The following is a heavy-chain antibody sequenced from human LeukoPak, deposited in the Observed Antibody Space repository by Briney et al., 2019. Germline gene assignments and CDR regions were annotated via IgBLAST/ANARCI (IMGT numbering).Heavy chain of an antibody. CDR2: IKQDGSEK. D-gene: IGHD2-15*01. CDR1: GFTFSNHW. J-gene: IGHJ4*02. V-gene: IGHV3-7*01. CDR3: ARGHQGRYCSGGSCFIDY. Sequence: PGGSLRLSCAASGFTFSNHWMSWVRQAPGKGLEWVANIKQDGSEKYYVDSVKGRFTISRDNSKNTLYLQMNSLRAEDTAVYYCARGHQGRYCSGGSCFIDYWGQGTLVTVSS.